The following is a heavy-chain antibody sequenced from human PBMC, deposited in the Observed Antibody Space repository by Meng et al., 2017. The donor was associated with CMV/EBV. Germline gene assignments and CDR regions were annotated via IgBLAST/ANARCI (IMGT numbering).Heavy chain of an antibody. Sequence: GESLKISCKGSGYSFTSYWIGWVRQMPGKALEWMGIIYPGDSDTRYSPSFQGQVTISADKSISTAYLQWSSLKASDTAMYYCARHLGPMCSGGSCNSLPSYYGMDVWGQGTTVTVSS. CDR1: GYSFTSYW. CDR2: IYPGDSDT. D-gene: IGHD2-15*01. J-gene: IGHJ6*02. CDR3: ARHLGPMCSGGSCNSLPSYYGMDV. V-gene: IGHV5-51*01.